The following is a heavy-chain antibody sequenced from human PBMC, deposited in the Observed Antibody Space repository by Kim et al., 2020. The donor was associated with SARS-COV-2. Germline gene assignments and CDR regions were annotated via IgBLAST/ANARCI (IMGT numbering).Heavy chain of an antibody. CDR1: GGSISSSSYY. Sequence: SETLSLTCTVSGGSISSSSYYWGWIRQPPGKGLEWIGSIYYSGSTYYNPSLKSRVTISVDTSKNQFSLKLSSVTAADTAVYYCARGHVAATHFRNWFDPWGQGTLVTVSS. D-gene: IGHD2-15*01. J-gene: IGHJ5*02. CDR2: IYYSGST. V-gene: IGHV4-39*07. CDR3: ARGHVAATHFRNWFDP.